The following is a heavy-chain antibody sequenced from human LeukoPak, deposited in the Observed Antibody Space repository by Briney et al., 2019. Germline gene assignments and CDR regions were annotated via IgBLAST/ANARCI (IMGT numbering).Heavy chain of an antibody. CDR3: ARLHPNSDFARWHAFDI. V-gene: IGHV4-34*01. D-gene: IGHD1-26*01. J-gene: IGHJ3*02. Sequence: LETLSLTCAVYGGSFSGYYLTWIRQSPGKGLEWIAEINHGGSINYNASLKSRVTISADMPKNQVSLRLGSVTAADTAVYYCARLHPNSDFARWHAFDIWGQGTKVIVSS. CDR2: INHGGSI. CDR1: GGSFSGYY.